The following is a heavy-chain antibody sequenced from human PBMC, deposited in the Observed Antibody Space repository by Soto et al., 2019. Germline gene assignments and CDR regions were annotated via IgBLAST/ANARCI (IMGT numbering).Heavy chain of an antibody. J-gene: IGHJ4*02. CDR1: GFSLSTSGVG. Sequence: SGPTLVNPTQTLTLTCTFSGFSLSTSGVGVGWIRQPPGKALEWLALIYWNDDKRYSPSLKSRLTITKDTSKNQVVLTMTNMDPVDTATYYCAHRRSYYDSSGYYRPSDYWGQGTLVTVSS. CDR2: IYWNDDK. V-gene: IGHV2-5*01. D-gene: IGHD3-22*01. CDR3: AHRRSYYDSSGYYRPSDY.